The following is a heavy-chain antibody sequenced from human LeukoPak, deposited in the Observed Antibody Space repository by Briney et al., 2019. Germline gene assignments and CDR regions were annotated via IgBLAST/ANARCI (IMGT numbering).Heavy chain of an antibody. Sequence: GGSLRLSCAASGFTFSSYSMNWVRQAPGKGLEWVSYLSSSSSTIYYADSVKGRFTISRDNAKNSLYLQMNSLRAEDTAVYYCARDGGDSSGYWFDYWGQGTLVTVSS. V-gene: IGHV3-48*01. CDR3: ARDGGDSSGYWFDY. J-gene: IGHJ4*02. D-gene: IGHD3-22*01. CDR2: LSSSSSTI. CDR1: GFTFSSYS.